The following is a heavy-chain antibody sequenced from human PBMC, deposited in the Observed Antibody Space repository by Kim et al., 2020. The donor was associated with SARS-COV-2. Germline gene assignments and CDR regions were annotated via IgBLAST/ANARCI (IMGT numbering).Heavy chain of an antibody. Sequence: SETLSLTCTVSGGSISSYYWSWIRQPPGKGLEWIGYIYYSGSTNYNPSLKSRVTISVDTSKNQFSLKLSSVTAADTAVYYCARHSLWYYYDSSGYAYFDYWGQGTLVTVSS. CDR2: IYYSGST. D-gene: IGHD3-22*01. CDR1: GGSISSYY. V-gene: IGHV4-59*08. CDR3: ARHSLWYYYDSSGYAYFDY. J-gene: IGHJ4*02.